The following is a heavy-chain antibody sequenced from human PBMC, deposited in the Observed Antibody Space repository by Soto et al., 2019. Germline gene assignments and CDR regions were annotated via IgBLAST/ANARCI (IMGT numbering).Heavy chain of an antibody. CDR2: IIPIFGTV. J-gene: IGHJ2*01. D-gene: IGHD5-12*01. CDR1: GGTFSSYA. V-gene: IGHV1-69*12. CDR3: ARGNHRWLQLWYFDL. Sequence: QVQLVQSGAEVKKPGSSVKVSCKASGGTFSSYAISWVRQAPGQGLEWMGGIIPIFGTVNYAQKFQGRVTITADESTSTAYMELSSLRSEDTAVSYCARGNHRWLQLWYFDLWGRGTLVTVSS.